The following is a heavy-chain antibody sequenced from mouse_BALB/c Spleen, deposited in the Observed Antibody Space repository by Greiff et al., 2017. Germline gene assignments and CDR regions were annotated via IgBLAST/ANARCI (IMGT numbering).Heavy chain of an antibody. CDR3: ARTVVARRGFDY. CDR1: GDSITSGY. J-gene: IGHJ2*01. D-gene: IGHD1-1*01. V-gene: IGHV3-8*02. CDR2: ISYSGST. Sequence: DVQLQESGPSLVKPSQTLSLSCSVTGDSITSGYWNWIRKFPGNKLEYMGYISYSGSTSYNPSLNSRISITRDTSKNQYYLQLNSVPTEDTATYYCARTVVARRGFDYWGQGTTLTVSS.